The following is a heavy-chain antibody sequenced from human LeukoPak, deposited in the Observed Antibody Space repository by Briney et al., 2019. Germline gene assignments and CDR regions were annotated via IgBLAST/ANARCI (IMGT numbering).Heavy chain of an antibody. D-gene: IGHD3-22*01. J-gene: IGHJ3*02. CDR1: RFTFSSYA. CDR2: ISYDGSNK. Sequence: GRSLRLSCAAPRFTFSSYAMHWVRQAPGKGLESVAAISYDGSNKYYADSVKGRFTISRDNSKNTLYLQMNSLRAEDTAVYYCAKDYDSSGWAAFDIWGQGTMVTVSS. V-gene: IGHV3-30-3*01. CDR3: AKDYDSSGWAAFDI.